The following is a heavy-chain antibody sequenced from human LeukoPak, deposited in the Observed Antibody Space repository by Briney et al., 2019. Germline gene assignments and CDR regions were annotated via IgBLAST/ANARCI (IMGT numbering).Heavy chain of an antibody. CDR1: GDSITTYY. V-gene: IGHV4-59*08. D-gene: IGHD6-19*01. Sequence: SETLSLTSTVSGDSITTYYWSWIRQPPGKGLEWIGYIYYSGSTNYNPSLKSRVTMSVDTSKNQFFLKLSSVTAADTAVYYCARIDRAVAGTIDCLVQGTLVTVSS. CDR3: ARIDRAVAGTIDC. J-gene: IGHJ4*02. CDR2: IYYSGST.